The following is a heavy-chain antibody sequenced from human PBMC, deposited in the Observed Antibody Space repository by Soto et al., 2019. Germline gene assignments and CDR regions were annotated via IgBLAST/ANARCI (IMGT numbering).Heavy chain of an antibody. J-gene: IGHJ6*02. CDR1: GFTFSSYG. Sequence: HPGGSLRLSCAASGFTFSSYGMHWVRQAPGKGLEWVAVISYDGSNKYYADSVKGRFTISRDNSKNTLYLQMNSLRAEDTAVYYCAKDVSSYGFQEMFYYYYGMDVWGQGTTVTVSS. CDR2: ISYDGSNK. V-gene: IGHV3-30*18. CDR3: AKDVSSYGFQEMFYYYYGMDV. D-gene: IGHD5-18*01.